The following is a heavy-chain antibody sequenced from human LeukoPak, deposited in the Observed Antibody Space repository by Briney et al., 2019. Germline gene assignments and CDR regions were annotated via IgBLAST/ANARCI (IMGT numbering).Heavy chain of an antibody. V-gene: IGHV4-59*01. CDR2: IYYSGTT. CDR1: GGSISSYY. D-gene: IGHD1-26*01. J-gene: IGHJ4*02. CDR3: ARVGYSGPDY. Sequence: PSETLSLTCTVSGGSISSYYWSWIRQPPGKGLEWIGYIYYSGTTNYNPSLKSRVTISVDTSKNQFSLKLSSVTAADTAVYYCARVGYSGPDYWGQGTLVTVSS.